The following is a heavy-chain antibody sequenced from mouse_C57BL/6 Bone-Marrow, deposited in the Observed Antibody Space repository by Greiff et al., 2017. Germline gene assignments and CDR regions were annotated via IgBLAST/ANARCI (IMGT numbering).Heavy chain of an antibody. CDR1: GFTFSDFY. CDR3: ARAGYDVDYAMDY. J-gene: IGHJ4*01. CDR2: SRNKANDYTT. D-gene: IGHD2-12*01. V-gene: IGHV7-1*01. Sequence: EVKLMESGGGLVQSGRSLRLSCATSGFTFSDFYMEWVRQAPGKGLEWIAASRNKANDYTTEYSASVKGRFIVSRDTSQSILYLQMNALRAEDTAIYYCARAGYDVDYAMDYWGQGTSVTVSS.